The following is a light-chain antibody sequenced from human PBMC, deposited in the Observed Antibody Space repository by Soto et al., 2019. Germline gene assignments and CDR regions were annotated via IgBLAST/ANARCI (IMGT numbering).Light chain of an antibody. CDR2: DAS. CDR1: QSISSW. J-gene: IGKJ2*01. V-gene: IGKV1-5*01. Sequence: DIQMTKSPSTLSASVGDRVTITCRASQSISSWLAWYQQKPGKAPKLLIYDASSLESGVPSRLSGSGSGTEFTLTISSLQPDDFATYYCQQYNSYSYTFGQGTKLEIK. CDR3: QQYNSYSYT.